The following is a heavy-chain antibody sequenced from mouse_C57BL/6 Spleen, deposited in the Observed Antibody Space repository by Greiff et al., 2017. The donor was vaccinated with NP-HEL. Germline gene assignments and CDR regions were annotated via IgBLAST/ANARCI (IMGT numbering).Heavy chain of an antibody. V-gene: IGHV1-54*01. J-gene: IGHJ1*03. CDR3: ARFYDYDGYFDV. CDR1: GYAFTNYL. D-gene: IGHD2-4*01. Sequence: QVQLKQSGAELVRPGTSVKVSCKASGYAFTNYLIEWVKQRPGQGLEWIGVINPGSGGTNYNEKFKGKATLTADKSSSTAYMQLSSLTSEDSAVYFCARFYDYDGYFDVWGTGTTVTVSS. CDR2: INPGSGGT.